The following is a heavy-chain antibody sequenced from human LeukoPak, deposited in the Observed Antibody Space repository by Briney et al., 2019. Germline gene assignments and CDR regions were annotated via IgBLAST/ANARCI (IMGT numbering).Heavy chain of an antibody. V-gene: IGHV4-61*01. J-gene: IGHJ4*02. CDR2: VYYSGST. Sequence: SETLSLTCTVSGGSVNSGSFYWRWIRQAPGKGLEWIGYVYYSGSTNSSPSLKSRVTISIDTSKNQFSLKVNSVTAADTAVYYCAREDYGGNSGTDYWGQGTPVTVSS. CDR3: AREDYGGNSGTDY. CDR1: GGSVNSGSFY. D-gene: IGHD4-23*01.